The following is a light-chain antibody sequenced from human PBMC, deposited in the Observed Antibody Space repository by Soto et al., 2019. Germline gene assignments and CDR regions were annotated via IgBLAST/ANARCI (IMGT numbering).Light chain of an antibody. CDR1: QNIFSW. J-gene: IGKJ4*01. CDR3: QQASTYPLT. Sequence: DIQMTQSPSSVSASVGDSDTITCRASQNIFSWLAWYQHKPGKAPNLLISAASTLQSRVPSRFSGSGSGTDFTLTISSLQPEDVATYYCQQASTYPLTFGGGTKVEIK. V-gene: IGKV1-12*01. CDR2: AAS.